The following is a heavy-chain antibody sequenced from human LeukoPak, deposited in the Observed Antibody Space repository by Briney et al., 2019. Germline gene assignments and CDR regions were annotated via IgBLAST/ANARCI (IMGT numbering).Heavy chain of an antibody. CDR2: IYWNDDK. J-gene: IGHJ4*02. CDR3: AHRLSSEYSTSWRYSDC. CDR1: GFSLSTYGVG. V-gene: IGHV2-5*01. Sequence: SGPTLVNPRQTLTLTCTFSGFSLSTYGVGVGWIRQPPGKALEWLALIYWNDDKRYSPSLKSRLTITKETSKTQVVLTMTNMDPVDTATYYCAHRLSSEYSTSWRYSDCWGQGTLVTVSS. D-gene: IGHD6-13*01.